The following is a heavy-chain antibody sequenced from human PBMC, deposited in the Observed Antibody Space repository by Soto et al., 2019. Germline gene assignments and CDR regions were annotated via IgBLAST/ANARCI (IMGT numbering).Heavy chain of an antibody. J-gene: IGHJ4*02. D-gene: IGHD3-9*01. CDR3: ARDGGYYDILTGYYGALDY. CDR2: IWYDGSNK. CDR1: GFTFSSYG. V-gene: IGHV3-33*01. Sequence: GGSLRLSCAASGFTFSSYGMHWVRQAPGKGLEWVAVIWYDGSNKYYADSVKGRFTISRDNSKNTLYLQMNSLRAEDTAVYYCARDGGYYDILTGYYGALDYWGQGTLVTVSS.